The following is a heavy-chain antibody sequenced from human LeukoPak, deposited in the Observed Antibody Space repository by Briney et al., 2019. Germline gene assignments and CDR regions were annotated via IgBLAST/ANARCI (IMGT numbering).Heavy chain of an antibody. CDR1: RFTLSNYW. J-gene: IGHJ4*02. CDR3: ARQRGSGCLDY. D-gene: IGHD6-19*01. CDR2: IKQDGSET. Sequence: GGPLRLSCAASRFTLSNYWMSWVRQAPGKGLEWVANIKQDGSETYYVDSVKGRFTISRDNAKNSLSLQMNSLRAEDTAVYYCARQRGSGCLDYWGQGTLVTVSS. V-gene: IGHV3-7*01.